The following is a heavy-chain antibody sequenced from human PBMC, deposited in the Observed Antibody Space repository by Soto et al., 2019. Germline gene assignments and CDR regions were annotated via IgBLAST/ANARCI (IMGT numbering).Heavy chain of an antibody. CDR2: ISYDGSNK. V-gene: IGHV3-30-3*01. CDR1: GFTFSSYA. D-gene: IGHD3-22*01. J-gene: IGHJ6*02. CDR3: AREGEGSGYWYYYYGMDV. Sequence: GGSLRLSCAASGFTFSSYAMHWVRQAPGKGLEWVAVISYDGSNKYFADSVKGRFTISRDNSKNTFYLQMNSLRAEDTAVYYCAREGEGSGYWYYYYGMDVWGQGTTVTVSS.